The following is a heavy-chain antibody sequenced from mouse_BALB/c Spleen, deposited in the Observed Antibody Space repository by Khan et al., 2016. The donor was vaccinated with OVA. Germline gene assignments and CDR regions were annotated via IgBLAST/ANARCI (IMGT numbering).Heavy chain of an antibody. Sequence: QVRLQQSGPELVKPGSSMNMSCKASGYTFTDYVLNWVMQRPGQGLEWIGQIYPGSGDTYYNEKFKDQATLTADKSSNTVYMQLGSLTSEDSSVYFCASSGYGNLVYWGQGTTLTVSS. V-gene: IGHV1-77*01. CDR3: ASSGYGNLVY. CDR1: GYTFTDYV. J-gene: IGHJ2*01. CDR2: IYPGSGDT. D-gene: IGHD1-1*01.